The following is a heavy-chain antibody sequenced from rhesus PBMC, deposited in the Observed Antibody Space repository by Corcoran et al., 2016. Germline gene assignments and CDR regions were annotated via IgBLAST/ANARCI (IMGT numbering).Heavy chain of an antibody. CDR1: GYTFTDYY. CDR2: GDPEDGEA. Sequence: EVQLVQSGAEVKKPGASVKISCKASGYTFTDYYLHWVRQAPGKGLEWMGLGDPEDGEARHAQKFQDRVHVTADTSTDTAYMELSSLRSEDTAVYYCATGSFDYWGQGVLVTVSS. V-gene: IGHV1-111*02. J-gene: IGHJ4*01. CDR3: ATGSFDY. D-gene: IGHD3-34*01.